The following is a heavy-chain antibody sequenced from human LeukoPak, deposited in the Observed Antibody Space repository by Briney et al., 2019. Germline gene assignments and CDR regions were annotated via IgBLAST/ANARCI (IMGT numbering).Heavy chain of an antibody. CDR2: ISGSGGST. D-gene: IGHD3-22*01. CDR1: GFTFSSYA. V-gene: IGHV3-23*01. Sequence: PGGSLRLSCAASGFTFSSYAMSWVRQAPGKGLEWVSAISGSGGSTYYADSVKGRFTIFRDNSKNTLYLQMNSLRAEDTAVYYCAKDKVVMHAFDIWGQGTMVTVSS. J-gene: IGHJ3*02. CDR3: AKDKVVMHAFDI.